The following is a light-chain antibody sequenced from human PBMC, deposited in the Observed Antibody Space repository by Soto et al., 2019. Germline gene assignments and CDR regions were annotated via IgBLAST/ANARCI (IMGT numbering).Light chain of an antibody. CDR2: DVN. J-gene: IGLJ2*01. CDR3: CSYAGSYVV. V-gene: IGLV2-11*01. CDR1: SSDVGGYNY. Sequence: QSALTQPLSVSGSPGQSVTISCTGTSSDVGGYNYVSWYQQHPGKAPRLMIYDVNERPSGVPDRFSGSKSGNTASLTISGLQADDEADYYCCSYAGSYVVFGGGTKLTVL.